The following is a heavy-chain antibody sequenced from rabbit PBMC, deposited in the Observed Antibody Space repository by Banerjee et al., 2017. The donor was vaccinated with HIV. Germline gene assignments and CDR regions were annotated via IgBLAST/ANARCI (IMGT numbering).Heavy chain of an antibody. D-gene: IGHD6-1*01. CDR2: ISAYNGNT. J-gene: IGHJ4*01. CDR1: GFSFSYKYV. CDR3: ARESAYDSLIYYFNL. V-gene: IGHV1S45*01. Sequence: QEQLVESGGGLVKPEGSLTLTCTASGFSFSYKYVMCWVRQAPGRGLEWIACISAYNGNTYYASWAKGRSTISKASSTTVTLQMTSLTAADTATYFCARESAYDSLIYYFNLWGPGTLVTVS.